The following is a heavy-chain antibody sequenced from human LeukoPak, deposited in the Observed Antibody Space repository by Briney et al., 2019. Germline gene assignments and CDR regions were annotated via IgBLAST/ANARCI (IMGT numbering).Heavy chain of an antibody. CDR1: EFSVSSTY. V-gene: IGHV3-23*01. Sequence: GGSLRLSCAASEFSVSSTYITWLRQAPGKGLEWVSAISGSGGSTYYADSVKGRFTISRDNSKNTLCLQMNSLRAEDTAVYYCAKSMVRGARDSGYWGQGTLVTVSS. D-gene: IGHD3-10*01. CDR2: ISGSGGST. CDR3: AKSMVRGARDSGY. J-gene: IGHJ4*02.